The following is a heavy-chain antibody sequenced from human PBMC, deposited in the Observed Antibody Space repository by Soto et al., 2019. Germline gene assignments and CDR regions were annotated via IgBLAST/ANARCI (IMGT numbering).Heavy chain of an antibody. V-gene: IGHV3-30*12. Sequence: PGWSLRLSCASSVFMFISYGMHWVRLAPGKGLEWVTMIFYDGSNAHYIESVKGRFTISRDNAKNTVFLQMNSLRAEDTAVYYCARDFRMSVAGRGFDVWGQGTMVTVSS. CDR3: ARDFRMSVAGRGFDV. D-gene: IGHD6-19*01. J-gene: IGHJ3*01. CDR1: VFMFISYG. CDR2: IFYDGSNA.